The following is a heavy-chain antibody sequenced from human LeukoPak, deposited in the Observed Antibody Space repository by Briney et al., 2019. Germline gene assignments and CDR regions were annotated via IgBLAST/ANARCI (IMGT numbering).Heavy chain of an antibody. CDR3: ARQTGSGLFILP. Sequence: SETLSLTCTVSGVSISSSNSYWGWIRQPPGKGLDWIGSIYYTGNTYYNASLKSQVSTSIDTSKNQFSLKLTSVTAADTSVYYCARQTGSGLFILPGGQGTLVTVSS. CDR1: GVSISSSNSY. D-gene: IGHD3/OR15-3a*01. J-gene: IGHJ4*02. CDR2: IYYTGNT. V-gene: IGHV4-39*01.